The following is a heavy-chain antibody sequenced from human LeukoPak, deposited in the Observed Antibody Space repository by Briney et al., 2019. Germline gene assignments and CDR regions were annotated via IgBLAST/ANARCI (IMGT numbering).Heavy chain of an antibody. Sequence: GGSLRLSCAASGFTFSSYGMHWVRQAPGKGLEWVAVISYDGSNKYYADSVKGRFTISRDNSKNTLYLQMNSLRAEDTAVYYCAKEGIAAAYYFDYWGQGTLVTVSS. D-gene: IGHD6-13*01. V-gene: IGHV3-30*18. CDR3: AKEGIAAAYYFDY. CDR2: ISYDGSNK. CDR1: GFTFSSYG. J-gene: IGHJ4*02.